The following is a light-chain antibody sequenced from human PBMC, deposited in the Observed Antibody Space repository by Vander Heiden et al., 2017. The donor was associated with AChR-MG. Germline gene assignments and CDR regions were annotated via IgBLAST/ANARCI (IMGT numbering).Light chain of an antibody. Sequence: SYVLTQTPSVSVAPGKTATIARGGDNIGGKSVHWYQHKAGQAPVLVVYEGRDRPSGIPERFSGSNSGNTATLTISRVEAGDEADYYCEVWDSTSDPRVFGGWTKLTVL. V-gene: IGLV3-21*03. CDR2: EGR. CDR1: NIGGKS. CDR3: EVWDSTSDPRV. J-gene: IGLJ3*02.